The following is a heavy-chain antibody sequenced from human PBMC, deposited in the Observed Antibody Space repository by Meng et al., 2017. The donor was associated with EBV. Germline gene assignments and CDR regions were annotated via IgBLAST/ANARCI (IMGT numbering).Heavy chain of an antibody. CDR2: INPNSGGT. CDR3: ARGTARGGENFDY. Sequence: VYLFHSWADVKKPGASVKVSCTASGYTHTGYHMHWVRQAPGQGLEWMGWINPNSGGTNYAQKFQGRVTMTRDTSISTAYMELSRLRSDDTAVYYCARGTARGGENFDYWGQGTLVTVSS. CDR1: GYTHTGYH. D-gene: IGHD4-23*01. V-gene: IGHV1-2*02. J-gene: IGHJ4*02.